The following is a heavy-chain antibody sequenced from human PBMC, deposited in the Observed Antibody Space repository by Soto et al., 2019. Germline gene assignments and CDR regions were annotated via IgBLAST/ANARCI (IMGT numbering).Heavy chain of an antibody. CDR1: GYSFTGYY. J-gene: IGHJ4*02. V-gene: IGHV1-2*02. D-gene: IGHD2-8*02. Sequence: HEHLVQSGAEVKRPGASLKVSCKASGYSFTGYYIHWVRQAPGQGLEWMGWINPDSGATNYAQNFQGRVTLTSDTSISTASMDLTSLTSDDTAVYYCARGDYGTGGYPFPYVDYGGQGTLVIVSS. CDR3: ARGDYGTGGYPFPYVDY. CDR2: INPDSGAT.